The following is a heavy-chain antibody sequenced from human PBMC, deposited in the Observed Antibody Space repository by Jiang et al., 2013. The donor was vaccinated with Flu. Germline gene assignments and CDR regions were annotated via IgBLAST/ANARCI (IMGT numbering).Heavy chain of an antibody. Sequence: GAEVKKPGASVKVSCKASGYTFSGYFLHWVRQALGQGLEWMGWINPKTGDTKFARKVQGRVTMTRDTSISTTYMEMTRLTSDDTAVYYCARGAFLFGSGWYDGGLDVWGQET. CDR1: GYTFSGYF. D-gene: IGHD6-19*01. V-gene: IGHV1-2*02. J-gene: IGHJ6*02. CDR2: INPKTGDT. CDR3: ARGAFLFGSGWYDGGLDV.